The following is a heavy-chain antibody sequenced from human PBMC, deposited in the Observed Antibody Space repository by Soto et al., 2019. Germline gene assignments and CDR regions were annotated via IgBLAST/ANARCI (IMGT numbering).Heavy chain of an antibody. CDR2: IIPILGIA. CDR1: GGTFSSYT. CDR3: ARWGSFEY. D-gene: IGHD3-16*01. V-gene: IGHV1-69*02. J-gene: IGHJ4*02. Sequence: QVQLVQSGAEVKKPGSSVKVSCKASGGTFSSYTISWVRQAPGQGLEWMGRIIPILGIANYAQKFQGRVRITADKSTSTDYRELSSLRSEDTAVYYCARWGSFEYWCQGTLVTVSS.